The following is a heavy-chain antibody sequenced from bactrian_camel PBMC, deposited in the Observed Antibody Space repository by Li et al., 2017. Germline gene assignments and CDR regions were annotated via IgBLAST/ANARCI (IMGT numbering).Heavy chain of an antibody. CDR1: GFTFSTYY. V-gene: IGHV3-2*01. D-gene: IGHD5*01. CDR2: IYSDGTNG. Sequence: HVQLVESGGCSVQPGGSLRLSCAASGFTFSTYYMSWVRQAPGKGLEWVSTIYSDGTNGYYSDSVEGRFTISRANAKSTLYLQMNSLEPEDTATYYCAADLLCYGLGTGYKYWGEGTQVTVS. J-gene: IGHJ4*01. CDR3: AADLLCYGLGTGYKY.